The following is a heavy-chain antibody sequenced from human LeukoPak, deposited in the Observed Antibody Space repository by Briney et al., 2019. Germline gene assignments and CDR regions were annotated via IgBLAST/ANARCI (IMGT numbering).Heavy chain of an antibody. D-gene: IGHD3-22*01. CDR2: ISSSGGYI. V-gene: IGHV3-21*01. CDR3: ARDSSAYYTFDI. Sequence: GGSLRLSGAASGFTFSTYSMNWVRQARGKGREWVSSISSSGGYIFYADSVKGGFTISGGNAKNSLYLQMTSLRAEDAAVYYCARDSSAYYTFDIWGQGPMATVSS. CDR1: GFTFSTYS. J-gene: IGHJ3*02.